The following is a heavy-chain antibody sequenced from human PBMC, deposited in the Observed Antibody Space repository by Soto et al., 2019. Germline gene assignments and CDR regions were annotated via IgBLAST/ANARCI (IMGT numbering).Heavy chain of an antibody. D-gene: IGHD2-8*02. CDR3: ARDKITGLFDY. J-gene: IGHJ4*02. V-gene: IGHV3-53*01. CDR1: GFTVSNNY. Sequence: GGSLRLSCAAVGFTVSNNYMTWVRQAPGKGLEWVSVIYTGGSSYHTDSVKGRFTISRDNSKNTVYLQMNSLTAADTAVYYCARDKITGLFDYWGQGTLVTVSS. CDR2: IYTGGSS.